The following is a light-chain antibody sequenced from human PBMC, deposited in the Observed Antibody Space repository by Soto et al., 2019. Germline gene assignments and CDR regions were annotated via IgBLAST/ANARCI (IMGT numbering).Light chain of an antibody. Sequence: DIQLTQSPSTLSASVGDRVTITCRSSHSISSWLAWYKQKPGKAPKVLIYKTSNLESGVPSRFSGSGSGTEFTRTISSLQPDDFATYYCPYYNSYCWTFGQGTKVEIK. CDR1: HSISSW. V-gene: IGKV1-5*03. CDR2: KTS. CDR3: PYYNSYCWT. J-gene: IGKJ1*01.